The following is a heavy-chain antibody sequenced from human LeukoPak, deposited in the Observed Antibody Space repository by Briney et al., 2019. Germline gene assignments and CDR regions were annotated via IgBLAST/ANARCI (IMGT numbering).Heavy chain of an antibody. D-gene: IGHD3-9*01. CDR3: ARGPREYFDWLEYTY. V-gene: IGHV1-8*03. Sequence: ASVKVSCKASGYTFTGYYMHWVRQATGQGLEWMGWMNPNSGNTGYAQKFQGRVTITWNTSISTAYMELSSLRSEDTAVYYCARGPREYFDWLEYTYWGQGTLVTVSS. CDR2: MNPNSGNT. J-gene: IGHJ4*02. CDR1: GYTFTGYY.